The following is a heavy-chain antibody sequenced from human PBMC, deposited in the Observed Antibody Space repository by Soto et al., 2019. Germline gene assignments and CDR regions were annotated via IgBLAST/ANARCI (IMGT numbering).Heavy chain of an antibody. V-gene: IGHV3-73*01. J-gene: IGHJ6*02. CDR1: GFTFSGSA. CDR2: IRSKANSYAT. Sequence: GGSLRLSCAASGFTFSGSAMHWVRQASGKGLEWVGRIRSKANSYATAYAASVKGRFTISRDDSKNTAYLQMNSLKTEDTAAYYCTSHRDSSSGDYYGMDVWGQGTTVTVYS. CDR3: TSHRDSSSGDYYGMDV. D-gene: IGHD6-13*01.